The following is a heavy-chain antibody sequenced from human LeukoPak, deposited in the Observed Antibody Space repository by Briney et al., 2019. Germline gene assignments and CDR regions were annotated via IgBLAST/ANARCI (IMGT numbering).Heavy chain of an antibody. V-gene: IGHV3-30*18. CDR2: MSDGGTHL. CDR3: AKEGTGPHSQWAFDF. Sequence: GGSLRLSCAGSGFIFRNYGMHWVRQAPGQGLQWVAVMSDGGTHLYYADSLKGRFTISRDNSESTMYLQMNSLRVEDTAVYYCAKEGTGPHSQWAFDFWGQGTMVTVSS. J-gene: IGHJ3*01. CDR1: GFIFRNYG. D-gene: IGHD3/OR15-3a*01.